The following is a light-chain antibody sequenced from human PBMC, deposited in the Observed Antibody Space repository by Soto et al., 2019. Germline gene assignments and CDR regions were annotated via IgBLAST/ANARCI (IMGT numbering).Light chain of an antibody. CDR2: EVT. J-gene: IGLJ2*01. Sequence: QSALTQPPSASGSPGQSVTISCTGSSSDIGGYDFVSWYHQHPGKAPKLMIYEVTKRPSGVPDRFSGSKSGNTASLTVSGLQAEDEGDYYCSSYAGSNNLGFGGGTKLTVL. CDR3: SSYAGSNNLG. V-gene: IGLV2-8*01. CDR1: SSDIGGYDF.